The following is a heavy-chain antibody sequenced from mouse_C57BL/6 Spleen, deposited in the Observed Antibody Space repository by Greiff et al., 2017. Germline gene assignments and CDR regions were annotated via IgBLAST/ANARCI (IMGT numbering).Heavy chain of an antibody. CDR2: INYDGSRT. V-gene: IGHV5-16*01. CDR3: ARGEDGTGYFDV. J-gene: IGHJ1*03. Sequence: EVQLVESEGGLVHPGSSMKLSCTASGFTFSDYYMAWVRQVPEKGLEWVAKINYDGSRTYYLDSLKSRFIISRDNAKNILYLQMSSLKSEDTATYYCARGEDGTGYFDVWGTGTTVTVSS. CDR1: GFTFSDYY.